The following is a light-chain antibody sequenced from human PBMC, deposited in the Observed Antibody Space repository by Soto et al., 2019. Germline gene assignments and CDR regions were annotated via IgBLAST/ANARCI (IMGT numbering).Light chain of an antibody. J-gene: IGKJ1*01. Sequence: EIVLTQSPGTLSLSPGERATLSCRASQSVSSSYLAWYQQKPGQAPRLLIYGASSRATGIPDRFSGSGSGTDFNLTISRLEPEDVALYYCQQYGSSPPWTFGQGTKVEIK. V-gene: IGKV3-20*01. CDR2: GAS. CDR3: QQYGSSPPWT. CDR1: QSVSSSY.